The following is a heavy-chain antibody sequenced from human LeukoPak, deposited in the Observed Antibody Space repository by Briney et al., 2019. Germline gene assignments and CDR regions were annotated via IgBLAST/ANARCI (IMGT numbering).Heavy chain of an antibody. Sequence: GGSLRLSCAASGFTFSSYAMHWVRQAPGKGLEWVAVISYDGSNKYYADSVKGRFTISRDNAKNSLYLQMNSLRAEDTAVYYCARDASDYDFWSGYYFDYWGQGTLVTVSS. CDR1: GFTFSSYA. CDR2: ISYDGSNK. D-gene: IGHD3-3*01. V-gene: IGHV3-30*04. J-gene: IGHJ4*02. CDR3: ARDASDYDFWSGYYFDY.